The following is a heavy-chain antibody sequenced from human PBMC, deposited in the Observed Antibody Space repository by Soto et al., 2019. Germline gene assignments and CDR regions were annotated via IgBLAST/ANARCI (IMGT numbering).Heavy chain of an antibody. CDR3: AASGAVTGMDDGFHY. V-gene: IGHV2-5*02. Sequence: QITLKESGPTLVKPTQTLTLTCTFSGFSLSTSGVGVGWIRQPPGKALEWLALIYWDDDKRYSPSLKSRLTINKDTSKNQVVLTMINMDPVETATYYRAASGAVTGMDDGFHYWGQGTLVTVSS. J-gene: IGHJ4*02. CDR2: IYWDDDK. CDR1: GFSLSTSGVG. D-gene: IGHD6-19*01.